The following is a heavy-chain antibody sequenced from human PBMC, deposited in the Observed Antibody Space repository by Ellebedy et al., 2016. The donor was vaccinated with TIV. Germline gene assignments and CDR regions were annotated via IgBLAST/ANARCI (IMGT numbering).Heavy chain of an antibody. CDR2: IIPIFGTA. J-gene: IGHJ4*02. CDR1: GGTFSSYA. CDR3: ARDPADEWELLGSY. Sequence: SVKVSCXASGGTFSSYAISWVRQAPGQGLEWMGGIIPIFGTANYAQKFQGRVTITADKSTSTAYMELSSLRSEDTAVYYCARDPADEWELLGSYWGQGTLVTVSS. D-gene: IGHD1-26*01. V-gene: IGHV1-69*06.